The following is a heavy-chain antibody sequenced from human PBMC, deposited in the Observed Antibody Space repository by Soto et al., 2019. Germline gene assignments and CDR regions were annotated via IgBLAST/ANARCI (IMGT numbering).Heavy chain of an antibody. CDR3: AILLRSTYGMDG. J-gene: IGHJ6*02. V-gene: IGHV4-39*07. Sequence: PSETLSLTCTVSGDSITSNSYFWAWIRQPPGKGLEWIGSIYYSGTTYYNPSLKSRVTISVDKSKNQFSLKVTSVTAADTAVYYCAILLRSTYGMDGWGQGTTVTVSS. D-gene: IGHD3-3*01. CDR2: IYYSGTT. CDR1: GDSITSNSYF.